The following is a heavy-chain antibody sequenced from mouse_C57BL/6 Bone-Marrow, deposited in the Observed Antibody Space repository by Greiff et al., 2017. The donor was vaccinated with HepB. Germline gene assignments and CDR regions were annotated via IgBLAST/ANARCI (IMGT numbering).Heavy chain of an antibody. D-gene: IGHD1-1*01. CDR3: ARERDAYYYGSSLFDY. V-gene: IGHV1-26*01. CDR2: INPNNGGT. Sequence: VQLQQSGPELVKPGASVKISCKASGYTFTDYYMHWVKQSHGKSLEWIGDINPNNGGTSYNQKFKGKATLTVDKSSSTAYMQLRSLTSEDSAVYDCARERDAYYYGSSLFDYGGQGTTLTVSS. J-gene: IGHJ2*01. CDR1: GYTFTDYY.